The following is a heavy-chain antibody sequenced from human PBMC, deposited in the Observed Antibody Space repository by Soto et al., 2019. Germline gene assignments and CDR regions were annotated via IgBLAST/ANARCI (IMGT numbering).Heavy chain of an antibody. CDR3: ASPDDTKPARHLDY. Sequence: QVQLQQWGAGLLKPSETLSLTCAVYGGSFSGYYWSWIRQPPGKGLEWIGEINHSGSTNYNPSLKSRVTISVDTSKNQFSLKLSSVTAADTAVYYCASPDDTKPARHLDYWGQGTLVTVSS. D-gene: IGHD3-22*01. V-gene: IGHV4-34*01. J-gene: IGHJ4*02. CDR1: GGSFSGYY. CDR2: INHSGST.